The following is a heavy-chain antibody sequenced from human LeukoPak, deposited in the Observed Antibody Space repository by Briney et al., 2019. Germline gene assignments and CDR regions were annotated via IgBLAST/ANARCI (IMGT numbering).Heavy chain of an antibody. V-gene: IGHV3-7*01. J-gene: IGHJ4*02. CDR3: ARGLWTFDY. D-gene: IGHD3-16*01. CDR1: GFTFSSYW. Sequence: PGGSLRLSCAASGFTFSSYWMSWVRQAPGKGLEWVANINEDGSEENYVDSVKGRFTISRDNAKNSLYLQMNSLRAEDTAVYYCARGLWTFDYWGQGTLVSVSS. CDR2: INEDGSEE.